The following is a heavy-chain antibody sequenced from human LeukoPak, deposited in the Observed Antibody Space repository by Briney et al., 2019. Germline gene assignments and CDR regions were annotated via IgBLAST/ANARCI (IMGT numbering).Heavy chain of an antibody. J-gene: IGHJ4*02. CDR3: ARASQSPYYYDSSGFDY. CDR1: GYTFTSYG. CDR2: ISAYNGNT. Sequence: ASVKVSCKASGYTFTSYGISWVRQAPGQGLEWMGWISAYNGNTNYAQKLQGRVTMTTDTSTSTAYMELRSLRSDDTAAYYCARASQSPYYYDSSGFDYWGQGTLVTVSS. V-gene: IGHV1-18*01. D-gene: IGHD3-22*01.